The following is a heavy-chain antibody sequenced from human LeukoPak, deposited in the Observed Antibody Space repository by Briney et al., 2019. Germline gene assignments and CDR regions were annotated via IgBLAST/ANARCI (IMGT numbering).Heavy chain of an antibody. D-gene: IGHD2-2*01. CDR1: GYTFTSYG. V-gene: IGHV1-18*01. J-gene: IGHJ5*02. CDR3: ARDRPLRYCSSTSCSERGWFDP. CDR2: ISAYNGNT. Sequence: GASVKVSCKASGYTFTSYGISWVRQAPGQGLEWMGWISAYNGNTNYAQKLQGRVTMTTDTSTSTAYMELRSLRSDDTAVYYCARDRPLRYCSSTSCSERGWFDPWGQGTLVTVSS.